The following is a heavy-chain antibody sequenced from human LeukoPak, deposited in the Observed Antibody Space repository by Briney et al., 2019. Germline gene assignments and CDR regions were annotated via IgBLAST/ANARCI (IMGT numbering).Heavy chain of an antibody. Sequence: RSSETQSLTCTVSGDSISSGGHYWSWIRQHPGKGLEWIGYIYYSGSTYYNPSLKSRVTISVDTSKNQFSLKLSSVTAADTAVYYCARRTRNENFDYWGQGTLVTVSS. CDR3: ARRTRNENFDY. CDR2: IYYSGST. D-gene: IGHD1-1*01. CDR1: GDSISSGGHY. V-gene: IGHV4-31*03. J-gene: IGHJ4*02.